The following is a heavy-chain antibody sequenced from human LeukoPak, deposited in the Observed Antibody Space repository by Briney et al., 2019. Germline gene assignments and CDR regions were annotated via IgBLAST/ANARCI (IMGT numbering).Heavy chain of an antibody. CDR2: INHSGST. D-gene: IGHD2-15*01. CDR1: GGSFSGYY. Sequence: KPSETLSLTCAVYGGSFSGYYWSWIRQPPGKGLEWIGEINHSGSTNYNPSLKSRVTISVDTSKNQFSLKLSSVTAADTAVYYCASSIVVVVAVAFDIWGQGTMVTVSS. CDR3: ASSIVVVVAVAFDI. V-gene: IGHV4-34*01. J-gene: IGHJ3*02.